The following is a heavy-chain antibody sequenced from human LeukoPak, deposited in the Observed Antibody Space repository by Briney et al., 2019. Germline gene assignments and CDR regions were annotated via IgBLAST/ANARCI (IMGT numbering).Heavy chain of an antibody. V-gene: IGHV3-30-3*01. Sequence: GGSLRLSCAASGFTFSSYAMHWVRQAPGKGLEWVAVISYDGSNKYYADSVKGRFTISRDNSKNTLHLQMNSLRAEDTAVYYCARSGWYHYYGMDVWGQGTTVTVSS. CDR2: ISYDGSNK. CDR3: ARSGWYHYYGMDV. J-gene: IGHJ6*02. CDR1: GFTFSSYA. D-gene: IGHD6-19*01.